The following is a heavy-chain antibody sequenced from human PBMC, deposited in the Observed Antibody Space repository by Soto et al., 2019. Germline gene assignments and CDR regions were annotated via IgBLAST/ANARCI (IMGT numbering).Heavy chain of an antibody. CDR2: INPDNGNT. J-gene: IGHJ5*02. CDR3: ARGIATGQLEP. D-gene: IGHD2-15*01. Sequence: QVQLVQSGAEVKKPGASVKLSCKASGYTFTRYTMNWVRQAPGQRLEWMGWINPDNGNTKSSQKFQDRVIITRDTSSSTAYMDLSSLISEDTAVYYCARGIATGQLEPWGQGTLVTVSS. V-gene: IGHV1-3*01. CDR1: GYTFTRYT.